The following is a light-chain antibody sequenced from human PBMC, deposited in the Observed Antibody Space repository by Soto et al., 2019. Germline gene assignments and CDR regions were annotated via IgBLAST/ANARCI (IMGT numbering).Light chain of an antibody. J-gene: IGKJ1*01. CDR2: GAS. V-gene: IGKV3-20*01. Sequence: EIVLTQSPGTLSLSPGERATLSCRASQSVSNSLAWYQQKTGQAPRLLISGASSRATGIPDRFSGSGSETDFTLTISSLEPEDFAVYYCQQYGSSGPFGQGTKVDIX. CDR3: QQYGSSGP. CDR1: QSVSNS.